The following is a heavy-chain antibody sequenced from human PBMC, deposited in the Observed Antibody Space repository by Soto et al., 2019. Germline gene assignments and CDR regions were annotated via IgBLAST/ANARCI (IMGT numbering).Heavy chain of an antibody. D-gene: IGHD3-22*01. CDR3: ARAEQITMIAENFDY. CDR2: INPNSGGT. Sequence: ASVKVSCKASGYTFTGYYMHWVRQAPGQGLEWMGWINPNSGGTNYAQKFQGRVTMTRDTSISTAYMELSRLRSDDTAVYYCARAEQITMIAENFDYWGQGTLVTVSS. V-gene: IGHV1-2*02. J-gene: IGHJ4*02. CDR1: GYTFTGYY.